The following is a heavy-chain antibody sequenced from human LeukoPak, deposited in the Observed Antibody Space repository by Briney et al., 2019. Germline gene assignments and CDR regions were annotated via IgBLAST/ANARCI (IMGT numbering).Heavy chain of an antibody. CDR2: ISSSSSYI. CDR1: GFTFCSYS. CDR3: ARVPRSGYPH. J-gene: IGHJ4*02. V-gene: IGHV3-21*01. D-gene: IGHD3-22*01. Sequence: GGSLRLSCAASGFTFCSYSMNWVRQAPGKGLEWVSSISSSSSYIYYADSVKGRFTISRDNAKNSLYLQMNSLRAEDTAVYYCARVPRSGYPHWGQGTLVTVSS.